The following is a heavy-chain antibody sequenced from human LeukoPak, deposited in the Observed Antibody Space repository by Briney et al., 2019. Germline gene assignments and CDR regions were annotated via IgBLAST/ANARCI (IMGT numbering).Heavy chain of an antibody. CDR3: ARGMTKITGTNDAFDI. CDR2: INPNSGGT. CDR1: GYTFTGYY. J-gene: IGHJ3*02. Sequence: GASVKVSCKASGYTFTGYYMHWVGQAPGQGLEWMGWINPNSGGTNYAQKFQGRVTMTRDTSISTAYMELSRLRSDDTAVYYCARGMTKITGTNDAFDIWGQGTMVTVSS. V-gene: IGHV1-2*02. D-gene: IGHD1-20*01.